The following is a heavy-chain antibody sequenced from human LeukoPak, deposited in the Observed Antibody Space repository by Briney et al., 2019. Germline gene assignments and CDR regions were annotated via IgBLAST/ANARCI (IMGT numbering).Heavy chain of an antibody. J-gene: IGHJ1*01. CDR3: AKEHIPYGKTFEH. D-gene: IGHD2-21*01. V-gene: IGHV3-30*04. Sequence: PGGSLRLSCAASGFTFSSYAMHWVRQAPGKGLEWVAVISYDGSNKYYADSVKGRFTISRDNSKNTLYLQMNSLRAEDTAVYFCAKEHIPYGKTFEHWGQGTLLTVSS. CDR2: ISYDGSNK. CDR1: GFTFSSYA.